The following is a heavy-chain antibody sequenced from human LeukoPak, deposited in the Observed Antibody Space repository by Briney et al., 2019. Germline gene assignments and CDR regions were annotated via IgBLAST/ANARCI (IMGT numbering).Heavy chain of an antibody. V-gene: IGHV4-39*01. J-gene: IGHJ4*02. CDR3: ARRGSSGVVPRWDY. CDR1: GGSITSSSYY. Sequence: SETLSLTCTVSGGSITSSSYYWGWIRQPPGKGLEWIGSIYYSGSTYYNPSLKSRVTISVDTSKNQFSLKLSSVTAADTAVYYCARRGSSGVVPRWDYWGQGTLVTVSS. CDR2: IYYSGST. D-gene: IGHD6-25*01.